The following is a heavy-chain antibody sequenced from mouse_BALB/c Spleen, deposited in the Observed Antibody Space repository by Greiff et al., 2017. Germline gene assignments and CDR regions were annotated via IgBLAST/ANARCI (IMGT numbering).Heavy chain of an antibody. CDR1: GYTFTSYW. V-gene: IGHV1-7*01. CDR3: ARTTGGLRAMDY. D-gene: IGHD3-1*01. Sequence: SGAELAKPGASVKMSCKASGYTFTSYWMHWVKQRPGQGLEWIGYINPSTGYTEYNQKFKDKATLTADKSSSTAYMQLSSLTSEDSAVYYCARTTGGLRAMDYWGQGTSVTVSS. CDR2: INPSTGYT. J-gene: IGHJ4*01.